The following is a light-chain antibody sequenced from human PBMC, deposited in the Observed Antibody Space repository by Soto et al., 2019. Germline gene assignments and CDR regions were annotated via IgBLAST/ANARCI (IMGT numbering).Light chain of an antibody. J-gene: IGKJ3*01. CDR1: QSLLHSDGYNY. CDR3: MHGLQTLPA. V-gene: IGKV2-28*01. CDR2: LGS. Sequence: DIVLTQSPLSLPVTPGEPASISCRSSQSLLHSDGYNYLDWYLQKPGQSPQLLIYLGSKRASGIPDRFSGSGSGTYCIPKISRVAPEDVRFSYCMHGLQTLPAFGPGTKVDL.